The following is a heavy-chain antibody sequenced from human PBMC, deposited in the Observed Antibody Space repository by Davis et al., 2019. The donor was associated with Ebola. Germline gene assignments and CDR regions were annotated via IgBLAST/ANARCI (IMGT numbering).Heavy chain of an antibody. J-gene: IGHJ4*02. D-gene: IGHD2-8*02. Sequence: ASVKVSCKASGGTFSSYAISRVRQAPGQGLEWMGWINPNSGGTNYAQKFQVWVTMTRDTSISTAYMELSRLRSDDTAVYYCARGGYCTGGVCYYFDYWGQGTLVTVSS. CDR1: GGTFSSYA. V-gene: IGHV1-2*04. CDR3: ARGGYCTGGVCYYFDY. CDR2: INPNSGGT.